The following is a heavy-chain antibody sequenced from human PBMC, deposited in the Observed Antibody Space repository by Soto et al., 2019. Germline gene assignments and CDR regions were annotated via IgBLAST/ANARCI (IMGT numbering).Heavy chain of an antibody. CDR1: GGTFSSYA. CDR3: ARGPSTGYGFLRFDY. J-gene: IGHJ4*02. Sequence: GASVKVSCKASGGTFSSYAISWVRQAPGQGLEWMGGIIPIFGTANYAQKFQGRVTITADKSTSTAYMELSSLRSEDTAVYYCARGPSTGYGFLRFDYWGQGTLVTVSS. D-gene: IGHD3-10*01. CDR2: IIPIFGTA. V-gene: IGHV1-69*06.